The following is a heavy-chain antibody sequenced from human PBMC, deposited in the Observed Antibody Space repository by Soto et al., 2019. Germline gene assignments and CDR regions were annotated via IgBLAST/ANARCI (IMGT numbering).Heavy chain of an antibody. CDR1: GFTFTSSA. CDR3: AAGAEYCSSTSCPLRMDV. Sequence: SVKVSCKASGFTFTSSAMQWVRQARGQRLEWIGWIVVGSGNTNYAQKFQERVTITRDMSTSTAYMELSSLRSEDTAVYYCAAGAEYCSSTSCPLRMDVWGQGTTVTVSS. V-gene: IGHV1-58*02. CDR2: IVVGSGNT. D-gene: IGHD2-2*01. J-gene: IGHJ6*02.